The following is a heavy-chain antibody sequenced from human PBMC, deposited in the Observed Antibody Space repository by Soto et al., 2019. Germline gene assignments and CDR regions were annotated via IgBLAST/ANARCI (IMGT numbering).Heavy chain of an antibody. D-gene: IGHD6-19*01. Sequence: QVQLEQSGGEVKKPGSSVKVSCKASGVTFSKFIMTWVRQAPGLGLEWVGGIIPIFGTANYAQKFQGRVTITAAETPSTSYLEVSNLRSEDTAVYYCAKVRYSSPMGYYYGMDVWGQGTAVTVSS. V-gene: IGHV1-69*01. CDR1: GVTFSKFI. CDR2: IIPIFGTA. J-gene: IGHJ6*02. CDR3: AKVRYSSPMGYYYGMDV.